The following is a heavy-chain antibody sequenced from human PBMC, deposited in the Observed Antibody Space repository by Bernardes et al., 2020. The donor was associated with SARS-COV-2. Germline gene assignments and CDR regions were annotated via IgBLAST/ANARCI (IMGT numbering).Heavy chain of an antibody. CDR1: EFTFSSYW. V-gene: IGHV3-74*01. CDR2: INSDGSST. CDR3: TRDPFVTDAFDI. J-gene: IGHJ3*02. D-gene: IGHD6-6*01. Sequence: GGSLRLSCAASEFTFSSYWMHWVRQAPGKGLVWVSTINSDGSSTSYADSVKARFTISRDNAKNTLYLQMNSLRAEDTAVYYCTRDPFVTDAFDIWGQGTMVTVSS.